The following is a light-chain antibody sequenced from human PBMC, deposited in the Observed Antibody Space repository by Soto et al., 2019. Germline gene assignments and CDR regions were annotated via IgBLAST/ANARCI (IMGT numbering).Light chain of an antibody. Sequence: DIQMTQSPSSLSASVGDTVTITCRASHTTNNYLNWYQLKPGKAPKLLIYASSTLQTGVPSRFTGSGSGTDFTLTIISLQPEDYATYFCQQSYSMPYGFGPGTKVDIK. CDR3: QQSYSMPYG. J-gene: IGKJ2*03. CDR1: HTTNNY. V-gene: IGKV1-39*01. CDR2: ASS.